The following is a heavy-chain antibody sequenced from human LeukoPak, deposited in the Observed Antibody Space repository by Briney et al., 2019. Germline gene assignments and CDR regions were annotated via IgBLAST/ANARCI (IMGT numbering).Heavy chain of an antibody. CDR2: ISGSGGST. V-gene: IGHV3-23*01. D-gene: IGHD3-3*01. CDR1: GFTFSSYA. Sequence: GGSLRLSCAVSGFTFSSYAMSWVRQAPGKGLEWVSAISGSGGSTYYADSVKGRFTISRDNSKNTLYLQMNSLRAEDTAVYYCASPYYDFWSGYYLWGQGTLVTVSS. CDR3: ASPYYDFWSGYYL. J-gene: IGHJ4*02.